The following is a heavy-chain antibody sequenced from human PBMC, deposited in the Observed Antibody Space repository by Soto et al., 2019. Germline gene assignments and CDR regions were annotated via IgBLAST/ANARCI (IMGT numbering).Heavy chain of an antibody. CDR2: IDSDGTDT. CDR3: AKGHLAVGSDWFDS. V-gene: IGHV3-23*05. CDR1: GFTFYTYA. D-gene: IGHD1-26*01. Sequence: VGSLRLSCEASGFTFYTYAMIWVRQAPGKGLEWVTAIDSDGTDTYYADFVKGRFTVSRDNSKNTLYLQMRSLTAEDTALYYCAKGHLAVGSDWFDSWGPGTLVTVSS. J-gene: IGHJ5*01.